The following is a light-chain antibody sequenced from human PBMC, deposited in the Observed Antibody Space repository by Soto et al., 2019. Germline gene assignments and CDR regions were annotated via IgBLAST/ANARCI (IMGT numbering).Light chain of an antibody. J-gene: IGKJ5*01. CDR3: QQRSNWPPLIT. Sequence: EIVLTQSPATLSLSPGERATLSCRASQTFSSHLAWYQQKPGQAPRLLIYDASKRATGIPARFSGRGSGTDFPLTISSVAPEDFALYFCQQRSNWPPLITFGQGTRLEIK. CDR2: DAS. CDR1: QTFSSH. V-gene: IGKV3-11*01.